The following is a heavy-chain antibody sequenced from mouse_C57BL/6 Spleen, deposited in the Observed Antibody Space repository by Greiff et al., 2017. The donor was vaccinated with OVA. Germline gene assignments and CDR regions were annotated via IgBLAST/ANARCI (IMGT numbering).Heavy chain of an antibody. CDR1: GYTFTSYW. CDR2: IDPSDSET. D-gene: IGHD2-4*01. V-gene: IGHV1-52*01. CDR3: ARMGGAYDYDVPFDY. J-gene: IGHJ2*01. Sequence: QVQLQQPGAELVRPGSSVKLSCKASGYTFTSYWMHWVKQRPIQGLEWIGNIDPSDSETHYNQKFKDKATLTVDKSSSTAYMQLSSLTSEDSAVYYCARMGGAYDYDVPFDYWGQGTTLTVSS.